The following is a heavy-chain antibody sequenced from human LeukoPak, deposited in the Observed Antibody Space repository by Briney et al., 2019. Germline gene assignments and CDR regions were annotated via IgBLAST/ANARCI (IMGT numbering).Heavy chain of an antibody. Sequence: GGSLSLSCAATAFTFSSYDMNWVRQAAGKGLEWVTYISSSGSTIYYADSVKGRFTISRDNAKNSLYLQMNSLRAEDTALYYCARGGITIFGVVNPPDVWGKGTTVTVSS. CDR3: ARGGITIFGVVNPPDV. J-gene: IGHJ6*04. V-gene: IGHV3-48*03. D-gene: IGHD3-3*01. CDR2: ISSSGSTI. CDR1: AFTFSSYD.